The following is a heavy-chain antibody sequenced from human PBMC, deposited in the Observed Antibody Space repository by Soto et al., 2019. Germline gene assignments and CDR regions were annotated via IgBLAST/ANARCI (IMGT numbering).Heavy chain of an antibody. J-gene: IGHJ4*02. V-gene: IGHV2-5*02. CDR3: AHGYVQLLATFHYFDS. CDR2: IYWADDK. Sequence: SGPTLVNPTQTLTLTCTFSGFSITGNGEGVGWIRQPPGKALEWLALIYWADDKRYSPSLRDRLTITLDNSKDQVILTMTDMGPADTATYYCAHGYVQLLATFHYFDSWGQGTQVTVSS. D-gene: IGHD2-2*01. CDR1: GFSITGNGEG.